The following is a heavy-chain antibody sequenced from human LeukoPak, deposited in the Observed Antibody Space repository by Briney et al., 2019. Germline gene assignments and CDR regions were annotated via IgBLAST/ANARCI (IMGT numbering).Heavy chain of an antibody. V-gene: IGHV3-30*04. CDR3: AKSMELRYFDWLLKPFDY. CDR2: ISYDGSNI. J-gene: IGHJ4*02. D-gene: IGHD3-9*01. Sequence: GGSLRLSCAASGFTFSSYAMHWVRQAPGKGLEWVAIISYDGSNIFYADSVKGRFTISRDNSKNTLYLQMNSLRAEDTAVYYCAKSMELRYFDWLLKPFDYWGQGTLVTVSS. CDR1: GFTFSSYA.